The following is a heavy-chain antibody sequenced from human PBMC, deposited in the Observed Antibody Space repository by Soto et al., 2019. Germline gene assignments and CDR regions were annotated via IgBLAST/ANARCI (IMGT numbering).Heavy chain of an antibody. D-gene: IGHD2-15*01. V-gene: IGHV3-33*01. CDR2: IWNDGSNK. J-gene: IGHJ4*02. CDR3: ARARRHGSSIVWYHLDY. CDR1: GFTFNNYG. Sequence: GGSLRLSCAASGFTFNNYGMHWVRQAPGKGLEWVAIIWNDGSNKKYADSVKGRFTISRDNSKNTLYLQMNSLRAEDTAVYYCARARRHGSSIVWYHLDYWGQGTLVTVSS.